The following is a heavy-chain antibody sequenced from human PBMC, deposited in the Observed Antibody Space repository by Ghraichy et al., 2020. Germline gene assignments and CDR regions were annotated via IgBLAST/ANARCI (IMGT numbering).Heavy chain of an antibody. CDR2: ISSSGSTI. J-gene: IGHJ2*01. Sequence: GGSLRLSCAASGFTFSDYYMSWIRQAPGKGLEWVSYISSSGSTIYYADSVKGRFTISRDNAKNSLYLQMNSLRAEDTAVYYCARVGKLRFLEWLSTRRHWYFDLWGRGTLVTVSS. D-gene: IGHD3-3*01. CDR1: GFTFSDYY. V-gene: IGHV3-11*01. CDR3: ARVGKLRFLEWLSTRRHWYFDL.